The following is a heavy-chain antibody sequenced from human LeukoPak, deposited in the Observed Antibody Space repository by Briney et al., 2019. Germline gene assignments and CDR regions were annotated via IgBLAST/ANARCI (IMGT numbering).Heavy chain of an antibody. CDR2: ISTDGSTT. J-gene: IGHJ6*02. Sequence: GGSRRLVCGASGFTFSRCWMHWLRQAPGKGLVWVSRISTDGSTTTYADSGKGRFTSSRENGKNTLYLQMNSLIAEDTAVYYCASYLTSIPSGMDVWGQGTTVTVSS. V-gene: IGHV3-74*01. CDR3: ASYLTSIPSGMDV. CDR1: GFTFSRCW. D-gene: IGHD2/OR15-2a*01.